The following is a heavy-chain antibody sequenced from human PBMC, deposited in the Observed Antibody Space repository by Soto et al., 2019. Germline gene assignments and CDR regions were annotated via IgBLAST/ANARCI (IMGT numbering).Heavy chain of an antibody. D-gene: IGHD1-7*01. CDR1: GFTFSSYG. CDR2: IWYDGSNK. CDR3: ARGITGTTGSFDY. Sequence: QVQLVESGGGVVQPGRSLRLSCAASGFTFSSYGMHWVRQAPGKGLEWVAVIWYDGSNKYYADSVKGRFTISRDNSKNTLYLQMNSLRAEDTAVYYCARGITGTTGSFDYWGQGTLVTVSS. V-gene: IGHV3-33*01. J-gene: IGHJ4*02.